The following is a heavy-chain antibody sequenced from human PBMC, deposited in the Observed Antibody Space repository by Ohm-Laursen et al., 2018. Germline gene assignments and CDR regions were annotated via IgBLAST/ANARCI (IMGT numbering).Heavy chain of an antibody. Sequence: SLRLSCAASGFTFSSYAMSWVRQAPGKGLEWVSYISSSGSTIYYADSVKGRFTISRDNAKNSLYLQMNSLRAEDTAVYYCARGDYYDSSAYYGYWGQGTLVTVSS. CDR2: ISSSGSTI. J-gene: IGHJ4*02. CDR1: GFTFSSYA. D-gene: IGHD3-22*01. V-gene: IGHV3-48*03. CDR3: ARGDYYDSSAYYGY.